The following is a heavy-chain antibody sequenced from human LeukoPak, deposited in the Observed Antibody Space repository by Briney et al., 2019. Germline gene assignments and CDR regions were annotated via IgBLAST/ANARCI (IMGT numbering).Heavy chain of an antibody. CDR1: GFTFSSYG. J-gene: IGHJ4*02. D-gene: IGHD5-12*01. CDR3: AKAELGVDPFFDY. V-gene: IGHV3-33*06. Sequence: GGSLRLSCAASGFTFSSYGMHWVRQAPGKGLEWVAVIWYGGSNKYYADSVQGRFTISRDNSKRTLFLQMNSLRAEDTAFYYCAKAELGVDPFFDYWGQGTLVTVSS. CDR2: IWYGGSNK.